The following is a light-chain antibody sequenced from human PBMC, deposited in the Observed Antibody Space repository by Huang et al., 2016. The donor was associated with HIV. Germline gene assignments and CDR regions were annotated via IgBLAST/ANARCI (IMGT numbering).Light chain of an antibody. V-gene: IGKV3D-15*01. CDR2: GTA. CDR3: QQYDKWPPGLT. Sequence: EIKMTQSPATLSVSPGGRVTLSCRASQNVRNNLAWYQQKTGQAPRLLIYGTATRASGIPARCSGSGCGGEFTLTISGLQSEDFAIYYCQQYDKWPPGLTFGGGTKVEI. CDR1: QNVRNN. J-gene: IGKJ4*01.